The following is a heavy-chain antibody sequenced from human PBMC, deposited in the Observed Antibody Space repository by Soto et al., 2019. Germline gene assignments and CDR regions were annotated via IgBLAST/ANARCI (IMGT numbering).Heavy chain of an antibody. V-gene: IGHV1-3*05. CDR1: GYTFTSYA. Sequence: QVQLVQSGAEEKKPGASVKVSCKASGYTFTSYAMHWVRQAPGQRLEWMGWINAANGNTKYSQKFHGSVTITRPTPASTAYMDLSSLRSEDTALYYSASIIVVVTALDYCGQATLVTLSS. D-gene: IGHD2-21*02. J-gene: IGHJ4*02. CDR2: INAANGNT. CDR3: ASIIVVVTALDY.